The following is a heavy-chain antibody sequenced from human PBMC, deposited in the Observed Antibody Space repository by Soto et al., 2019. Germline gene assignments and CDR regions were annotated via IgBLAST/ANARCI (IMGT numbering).Heavy chain of an antibody. J-gene: IGHJ4*02. V-gene: IGHV3-23*01. CDR2: ISGSGGIT. CDR1: GFTFSSYA. D-gene: IGHD6-13*01. CDR3: ARFSVKSSLPKGSFDY. Sequence: GGSLRLSCAASGFTFSSYAMSWVRQAPGKGLEWVSSISGSGGITYYADSVKGRFTISRDNSKNTLYLQMNSLRAEDTAVYYCARFSVKSSLPKGSFDYWGQGNMVTVSS.